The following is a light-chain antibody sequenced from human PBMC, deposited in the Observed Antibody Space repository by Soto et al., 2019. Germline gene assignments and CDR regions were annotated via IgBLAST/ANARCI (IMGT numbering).Light chain of an antibody. CDR3: RQYYNWPPST. CDR1: QSVNNY. Sequence: SKSPVTVSLSTGERATLSCRASQSVNNYLAWYQQKPGQAPRLLIGGASTRATGIPARFSGSGSGTEFTLTISSLVHAEFAVYYCRQYYNWPPSTFGQGTILDIK. CDR2: GAS. J-gene: IGKJ3*01. V-gene: IGKV3-15*01.